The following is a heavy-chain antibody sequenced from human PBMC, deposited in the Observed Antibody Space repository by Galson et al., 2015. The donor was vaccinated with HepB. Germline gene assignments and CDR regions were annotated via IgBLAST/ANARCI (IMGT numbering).Heavy chain of an antibody. Sequence: SLRLSCAASGFTFSSYAMHWVRQAPGKGLEWVAVISYDGSNKYYADSVKGRFTISRDNSKNTLYLQMNSLRAEDTAVYYCARDHGSYCLDYWGQGTLVTVSS. J-gene: IGHJ4*02. D-gene: IGHD1-26*01. V-gene: IGHV3-30*04. CDR2: ISYDGSNK. CDR1: GFTFSSYA. CDR3: ARDHGSYCLDY.